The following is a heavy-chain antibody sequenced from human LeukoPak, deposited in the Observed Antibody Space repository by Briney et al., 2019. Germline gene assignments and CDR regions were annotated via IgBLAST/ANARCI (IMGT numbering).Heavy chain of an antibody. CDR3: AKFGLLLAYDAFDI. V-gene: IGHV3-30*04. CDR2: ISYDGIIK. D-gene: IGHD3-22*01. Sequence: PGGSLRLSCAASGFTFSSYAMHWVRQAPGKGLEWVAAISYDGIIKYYADSVKGRFTISRDNAKNSLYLQMNSLRAEDTAVYYCAKFGLLLAYDAFDIWGQGTMVTVSS. J-gene: IGHJ3*02. CDR1: GFTFSSYA.